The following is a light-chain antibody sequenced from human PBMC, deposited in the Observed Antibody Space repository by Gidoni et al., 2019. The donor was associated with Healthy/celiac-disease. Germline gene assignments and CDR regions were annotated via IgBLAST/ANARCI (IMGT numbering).Light chain of an antibody. CDR3: QQYYSTPLT. Sequence: DIVMTHSPYSLAVSLGERATINCKSSQSVLYSSNNKNYLAWYQQKPGQPPKLLIYWASTRESGVPDRFSGSGSGTDFTLNISSLQAEDVAVYYCQQYYSTPLTFGGGTKVEIK. J-gene: IGKJ4*01. CDR2: WAS. V-gene: IGKV4-1*01. CDR1: QSVLYSSNNKNY.